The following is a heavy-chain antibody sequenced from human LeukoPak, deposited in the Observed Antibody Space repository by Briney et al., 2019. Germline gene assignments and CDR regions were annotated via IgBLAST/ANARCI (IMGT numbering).Heavy chain of an antibody. Sequence: GGSLRLSCAASGFNFANHAMSWVRQTPGKGLEWVSAISGGGDITYYADSVRGRFTISRDNSKDTLFLQMHSLRPGDTAVYYCVREDTPATANYWGQGTLVTVSS. CDR2: ISGGGDIT. CDR1: GFNFANHA. J-gene: IGHJ4*02. CDR3: VREDTPATANY. V-gene: IGHV3-23*01. D-gene: IGHD2-21*02.